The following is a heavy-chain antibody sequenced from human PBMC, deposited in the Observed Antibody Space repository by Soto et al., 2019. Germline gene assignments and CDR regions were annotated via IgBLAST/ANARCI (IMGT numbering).Heavy chain of an antibody. CDR3: ARAADAVTQYNLYFNL. V-gene: IGHV1-3*05. CDR1: GYTFTIYT. D-gene: IGHD4-4*01. Sequence: QVQLVQSGAEEMKPGASVKVSCKASGYTFTIYTIHWVRQAPGQRLEWMGWINAGNGNTKYSQKFQDRVTITRDTSATTAYMELSSLGFEHTAVYFCARAADAVTQYNLYFNLSGRGTLVTVSS. J-gene: IGHJ2*01. CDR2: INAGNGNT.